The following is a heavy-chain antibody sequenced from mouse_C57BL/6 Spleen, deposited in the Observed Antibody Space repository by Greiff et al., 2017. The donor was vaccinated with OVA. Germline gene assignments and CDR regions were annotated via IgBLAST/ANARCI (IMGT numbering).Heavy chain of an antibody. CDR2: ISSGGSYT. CDR1: GFTFSSYG. J-gene: IGHJ2*01. CDR3: AREGPSRGSFDY. D-gene: IGHD3-3*01. V-gene: IGHV5-6*01. Sequence: EVNVVESGGDLVKPGGSLKLSCAASGFTFSSYGMSWVRQTPDKRLEWVATISSGGSYTYYPDSVKGRFTISRDNAKNTLYLQMSSLKSEDTAMYYCAREGPSRGSFDYWGQGTTLTVSS.